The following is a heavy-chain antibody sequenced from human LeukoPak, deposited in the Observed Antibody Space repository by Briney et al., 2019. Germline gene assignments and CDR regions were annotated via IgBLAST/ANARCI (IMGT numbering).Heavy chain of an antibody. CDR3: ARETTRAFDY. V-gene: IGHV3-33*01. CDR1: GFTFSTYG. J-gene: IGHJ4*02. CDR2: IWFDGSNE. D-gene: IGHD1-1*01. Sequence: RPGRTLRLSCAASGFTFSTYGMHWVRQAPGKGLEWVAIIWFDGSNEYYADSVKGRFTISRDNSKNTLYLQMNSLRAEDTAVYYCARETTRAFDYWGQGTLVTVSS.